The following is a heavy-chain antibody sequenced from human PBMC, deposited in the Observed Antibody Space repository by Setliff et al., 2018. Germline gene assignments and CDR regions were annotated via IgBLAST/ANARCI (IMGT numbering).Heavy chain of an antibody. D-gene: IGHD6-19*01. CDR3: AKDQWLVQYWFDP. CDR1: GFTFSNYA. V-gene: IGHV3-23*01. CDR2: ISGSGDST. J-gene: IGHJ5*02. Sequence: GGSLRLSCVASGFTFSNYAMAWVRQAPGKGLEWVSAISGSGDSTYYADSVKGRFTISRDNSKNTLYLQLNSLRAEDTAVYYCAKDQWLVQYWFDPWGQGTLVTVSS.